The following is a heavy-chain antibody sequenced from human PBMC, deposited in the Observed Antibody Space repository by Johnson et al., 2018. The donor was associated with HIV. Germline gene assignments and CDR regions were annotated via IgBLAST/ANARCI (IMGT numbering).Heavy chain of an antibody. Sequence: VQLVESGGGVVQPGRSLRLSCAASGFTFNKYAMSWVRQAPGKGLEWVSAISGSGGSTYYADSVKGRFTISRDNSKNTVYLQMSSLRAEDTAVYHCARDQDWGYYDSTAFDIWGQGTMVTVSS. D-gene: IGHD3-22*01. CDR1: GFTFNKYA. CDR2: ISGSGGST. V-gene: IGHV3-23*04. J-gene: IGHJ3*02. CDR3: ARDQDWGYYDSTAFDI.